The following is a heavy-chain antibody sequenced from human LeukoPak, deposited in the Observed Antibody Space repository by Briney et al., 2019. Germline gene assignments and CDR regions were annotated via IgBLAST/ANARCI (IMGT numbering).Heavy chain of an antibody. J-gene: IGHJ6*02. CDR3: ARPTPTHCSGGYCYSSYGMDV. CDR1: GGTFSSYA. V-gene: IGHV1-2*06. Sequence: GASVKVSCKASGGTFSSYAISWVRQAPGQGLEWMGRINPNSGGTNYAQKFQGRVTMTRDTSISTAYMELSGLTSDDTAVYYCARPTPTHCSGGYCYSSYGMDVWGQGTTVTVSS. CDR2: INPNSGGT. D-gene: IGHD2-15*01.